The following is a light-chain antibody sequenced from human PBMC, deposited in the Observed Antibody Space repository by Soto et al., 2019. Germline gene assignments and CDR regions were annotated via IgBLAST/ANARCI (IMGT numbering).Light chain of an antibody. CDR1: QGVTSSF. Sequence: EIVLTQSPGTLSLSPGQRATLSCRASQGVTSSFLAWYQQRPGQAPRLVIYGASSRATGIPDRFSGRGSGTDFTLTISRLEPEDFAVYYCQQYGSSSTFGQGTKVDI. CDR3: QQYGSSST. V-gene: IGKV3-20*01. J-gene: IGKJ1*01. CDR2: GAS.